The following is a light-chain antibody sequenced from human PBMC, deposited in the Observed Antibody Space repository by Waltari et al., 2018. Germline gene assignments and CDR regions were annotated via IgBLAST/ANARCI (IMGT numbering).Light chain of an antibody. Sequence: EMVLTQSPATLSLSPGERATLSCRASQSVSSNLAWYKQTPGQAPRLIIYGASNRATGIPAMFSGSGSGTDFTLTISSLEPEDFAVYYCQQRSNWPRTFGQGTKVEIK. CDR2: GAS. CDR3: QQRSNWPRT. CDR1: QSVSSN. V-gene: IGKV3-11*01. J-gene: IGKJ1*01.